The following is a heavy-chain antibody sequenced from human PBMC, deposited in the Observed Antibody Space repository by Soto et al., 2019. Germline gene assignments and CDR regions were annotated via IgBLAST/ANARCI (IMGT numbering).Heavy chain of an antibody. V-gene: IGHV4-34*01. CDR1: GGSFSGYQ. CDR2: INDSGNI. Sequence: QVQLQQWGAGLLKPSETLSLTCAVYGGSFSGYQWTWIRQTPGKRLEWIGEINDSGNINYNPSLKSPVTILVDTPKKQISLKLSSVTAAAPAVYYCARGLIIWFGELSRRGGYYYYMDVWGKGTTVTVSS. CDR3: ARGLIIWFGELSRRGGYYYYMDV. D-gene: IGHD3-10*01. J-gene: IGHJ6*03.